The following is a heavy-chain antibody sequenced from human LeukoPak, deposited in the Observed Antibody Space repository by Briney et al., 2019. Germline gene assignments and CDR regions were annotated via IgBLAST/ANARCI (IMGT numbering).Heavy chain of an antibody. J-gene: IGHJ6*03. V-gene: IGHV4-4*07. D-gene: IGHD3-9*01. CDR2: IYTSGST. CDR1: GGSISSYY. CDR3: ARGVVNYDILTGYQYYYYYMDV. Sequence: SETLSLTCTVSGGSISSYYWSWIRQPAGKGLEWIGRIYTSGSTNYNPSLKSRVTMSVDTSKNQFSLKLSSVTAADTAVYYCARGVVNYDILTGYQYYYYYMDVWGKGTTVTVSS.